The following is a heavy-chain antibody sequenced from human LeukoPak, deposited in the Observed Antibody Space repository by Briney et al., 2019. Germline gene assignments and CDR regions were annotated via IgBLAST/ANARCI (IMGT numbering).Heavy chain of an antibody. CDR1: GFTFSSYG. J-gene: IGHJ4*02. CDR3: AKDVDPFGSGSYVEGFDY. D-gene: IGHD3-10*01. V-gene: IGHV3-30*18. Sequence: GGSLRLSCAASGFTFSSYGMHWVRQAPGKGLEWVAVISFDASNKYYADSVKGRFTISGDNSKNTLYLQMNSLRAEDTAVYYCAKDVDPFGSGSYVEGFDYWGQGTLVTVSS. CDR2: ISFDASNK.